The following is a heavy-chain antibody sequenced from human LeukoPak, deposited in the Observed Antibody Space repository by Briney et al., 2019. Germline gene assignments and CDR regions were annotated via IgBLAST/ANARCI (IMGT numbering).Heavy chain of an antibody. CDR3: AADLIAVTGSWY. CDR2: IAVGSGNT. V-gene: IGHV1-58*02. J-gene: IGHJ4*02. CDR1: GFTFNSFA. D-gene: IGHD6-19*01. Sequence: SVKVSCKASGFTFNSFAMQWVRQARRQRPEWIGWIAVGSGNTKYAQKFQERVTITRDMSTNIAHLELSGLRSEDTAVYYCAADLIAVTGSWYWGQGALVTVSS.